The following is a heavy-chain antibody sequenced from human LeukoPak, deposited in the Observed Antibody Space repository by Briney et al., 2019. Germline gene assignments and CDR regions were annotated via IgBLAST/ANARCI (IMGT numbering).Heavy chain of an antibody. CDR2: IKPDGSDE. CDR3: ARVVLAAIEGVNAFDI. D-gene: IGHD2-2*01. J-gene: IGHJ3*02. Sequence: GGSLRPSCAAAGFTVSSYWMNWARQHPGNGLECVAYIKPDGSDESYVDSVKGRFTISRDNAKNSLYLQMNSLRAEDTALYYCARVVLAAIEGVNAFDIWGQGTMVTVSS. CDR1: GFTVSSYW. V-gene: IGHV3-7*03.